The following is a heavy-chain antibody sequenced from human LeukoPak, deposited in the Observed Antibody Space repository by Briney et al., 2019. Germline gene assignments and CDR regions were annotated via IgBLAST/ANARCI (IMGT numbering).Heavy chain of an antibody. CDR3: ARGRRGVVVPAAIRKGNWFDP. CDR1: GGSISSSSYY. V-gene: IGHV4-39*01. J-gene: IGHJ5*02. CDR2: IYYSGST. D-gene: IGHD2-2*02. Sequence: PSETLSLTCTVSGGSISSSSYYWGWIRQPPGKGLEWIGSIYYSGSTYYNPSLKSRVTISVDTSKNQFSLKLSSVTAADTAVYYCARGRRGVVVPAAIRKGNWFDPWGQGTLVTVSS.